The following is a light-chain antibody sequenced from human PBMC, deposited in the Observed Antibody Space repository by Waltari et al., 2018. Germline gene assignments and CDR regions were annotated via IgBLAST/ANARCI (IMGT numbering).Light chain of an antibody. CDR3: HQYGRSPPWT. Sequence: EIVLTQSPGTLSLSPGEGATLSCRASQSVSSTTLAWYQQKPGQAPRLVIDDASSRATGIPDRFSGSGAWTDFTLTISRLEPEDFAVYYCHQYGRSPPWTFGQGTKVEIK. CDR1: QSVSSTT. J-gene: IGKJ1*01. CDR2: DAS. V-gene: IGKV3-20*01.